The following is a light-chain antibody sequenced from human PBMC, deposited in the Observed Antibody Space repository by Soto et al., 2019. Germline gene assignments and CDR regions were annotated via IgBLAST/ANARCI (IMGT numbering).Light chain of an antibody. CDR3: MQALQTPFT. J-gene: IGKJ3*01. Sequence: DIVMTQSPLSLPVTPGEPASISCRSSQSLLHSNGYNYLYWYLQKPGQSPQLLIYLGSNRASGVPDRFSGSGSGTDFTLEISRVEAEDVAVYYCMQALQTPFTFGPGTKVEIK. V-gene: IGKV2-28*01. CDR1: QSLLHSNGYNY. CDR2: LGS.